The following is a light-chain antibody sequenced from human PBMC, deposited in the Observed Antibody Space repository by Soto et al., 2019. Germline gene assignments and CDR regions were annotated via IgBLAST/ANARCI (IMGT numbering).Light chain of an antibody. J-gene: IGKJ5*01. CDR3: QQYYSYPPA. CDR1: QGISSY. CDR2: AAS. Sequence: AIRMTQSPSSLSASTGDRVTITCRASQGISSYLAWYQQKPGKAPKLLIYAASTLQSGVPSRFSGSGSGTDFTLTISCLQSEDFATYYCQQYYSYPPAFDQGTRLEIK. V-gene: IGKV1-8*01.